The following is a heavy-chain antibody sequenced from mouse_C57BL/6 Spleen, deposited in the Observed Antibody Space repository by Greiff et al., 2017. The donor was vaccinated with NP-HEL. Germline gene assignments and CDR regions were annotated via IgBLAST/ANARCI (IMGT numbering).Heavy chain of an antibody. Sequence: QVQLQQSGAELVKPGASVKISCKASGYAFSRYWMNWVKPRPGKGLEWIGQISPGDGDTNSNGKFKGKATLTAYKSSSAAFMQLSSLTSEDSAVYFCSRRGYYGSSYVDYWGKGTTLTVSS. D-gene: IGHD1-1*01. CDR3: SRRGYYGSSYVDY. J-gene: IGHJ2*01. CDR2: ISPGDGDT. V-gene: IGHV1-80*01. CDR1: GYAFSRYW.